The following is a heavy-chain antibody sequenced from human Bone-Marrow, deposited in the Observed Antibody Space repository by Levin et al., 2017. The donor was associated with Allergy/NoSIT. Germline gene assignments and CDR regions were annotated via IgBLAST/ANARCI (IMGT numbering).Heavy chain of an antibody. CDR1: GFTFSGYS. CDR2: ISSSSSYI. D-gene: IGHD3-16*01. V-gene: IGHV3-21*01. J-gene: IGHJ4*02. Sequence: GGSLRLSCATSGFTFSGYSLNWVRQAPGKGLEWVSSISSSSSYIYYADSVKGRFTISRDNANNSLYLQMNSLRAEDTAVYFCASALNYGDSWGAHDYWGQGTLVTVSS. CDR3: ASALNYGDSWGAHDY.